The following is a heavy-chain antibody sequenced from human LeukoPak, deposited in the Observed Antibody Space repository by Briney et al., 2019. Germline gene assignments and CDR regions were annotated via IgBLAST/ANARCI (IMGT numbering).Heavy chain of an antibody. V-gene: IGHV3-30*18. CDR3: AKESDYGPTYFDY. Sequence: PGGSLRLSCAASGFTFSSYSMNWVRQAPGKGLEWVAVISYDGSNKYYADSVKGRFTISRDNSKNTLYLQMNSLRAEDTAVYYCAKESDYGPTYFDYWGQGTLVTVSS. CDR1: GFTFSSYS. CDR2: ISYDGSNK. D-gene: IGHD4-17*01. J-gene: IGHJ4*02.